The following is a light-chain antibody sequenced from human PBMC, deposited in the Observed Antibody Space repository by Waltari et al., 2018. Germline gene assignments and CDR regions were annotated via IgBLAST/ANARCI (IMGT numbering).Light chain of an antibody. J-gene: IGKJ2*01. Sequence: DIVMTQSPDSPAVSLGERTTINCTSRQHVVHSSNNENYLSWYQQRPGQPPKLLIYRTSIRGSGVPDRFSGSGSGTDFSLTISSLQAEDVAVYFCQQHIGLPYTFGQGTKLEI. V-gene: IGKV4-1*01. CDR3: QQHIGLPYT. CDR2: RTS. CDR1: QHVVHSSNNENY.